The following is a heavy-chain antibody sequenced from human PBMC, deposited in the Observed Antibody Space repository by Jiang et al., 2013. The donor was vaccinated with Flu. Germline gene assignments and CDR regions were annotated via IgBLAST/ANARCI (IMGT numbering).Heavy chain of an antibody. CDR3: ARETLSIFGVVIGHDY. CDR2: VNTNTGNP. V-gene: IGHV7-4-1*02. Sequence: EWMGWVNTNTGNPTYAQGFTGRFVFSLDTSVSTAYLQISSLKAEDTAVYYCARETLSIFGVVIGHDYWGQGTLVTVSS. J-gene: IGHJ4*02. D-gene: IGHD3-3*01.